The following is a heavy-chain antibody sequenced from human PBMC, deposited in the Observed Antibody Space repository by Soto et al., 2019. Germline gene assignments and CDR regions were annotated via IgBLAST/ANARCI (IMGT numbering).Heavy chain of an antibody. J-gene: IGHJ4*01. CDR2: IYHGGTT. D-gene: IGHD6-19*01. CDR1: EYSSSGGSY. V-gene: IGHV4-38-2*01. CDR3: ARVHVMVVAGSTFAY. Sequence: LVPLSVTCRFAEYSSSGGSYWRWKRQPPGKGPEWIASIYHGGTTFYNPSLKSRITISVDTSNNQFSLKLTSVTAADTAVYYCARVHVMVVAGSTFAYWGHGTLVTVSS.